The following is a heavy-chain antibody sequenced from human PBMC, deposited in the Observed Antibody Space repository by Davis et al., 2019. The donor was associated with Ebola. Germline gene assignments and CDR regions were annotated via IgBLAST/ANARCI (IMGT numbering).Heavy chain of an antibody. CDR3: ARDVITIGARWFDP. Sequence: SETLSLTCAVYGGSFSGYYWSWIRQPPGKGLEWIGYIYYSGSTNYNPSLKSRVTISVDTSKNQFSLKLSSVTAADTAVYYCARDVITIGARWFDPWGQGTLVTVSS. V-gene: IGHV4-59*01. D-gene: IGHD3-3*01. CDR1: GGSFSGYY. J-gene: IGHJ5*02. CDR2: IYYSGST.